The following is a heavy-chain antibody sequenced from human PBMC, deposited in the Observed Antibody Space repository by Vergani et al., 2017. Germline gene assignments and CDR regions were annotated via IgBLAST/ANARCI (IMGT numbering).Heavy chain of an antibody. V-gene: IGHV3-23*01. CDR3: AKYTIARKPYDFDY. CDR2: IIGSGGSK. J-gene: IGHJ4*02. CDR1: GFTFSSYA. D-gene: IGHD1-14*01. Sequence: EVQLLESGGGLVQPGGSLRLSCAASGFTFSSYAMSWVRQAPGKGLEWVSAIIGSGGSKYYADSGKGRVTISRYNSKNTLDLQMNSLRAEDTAVYYCAKYTIARKPYDFDYWGQGTLVTVSS.